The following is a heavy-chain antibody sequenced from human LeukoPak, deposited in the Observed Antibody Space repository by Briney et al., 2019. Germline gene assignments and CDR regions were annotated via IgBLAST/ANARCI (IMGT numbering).Heavy chain of an antibody. CDR2: IKSKTDGGTT. CDR1: GFTFSNAW. J-gene: IGHJ5*02. D-gene: IGHD5/OR15-5a*01. CDR3: TTEMIVYPPANPGWFDP. Sequence: GGSLRLSCAASGFTFSNAWMSWVRQAPGKGREWVGRIKSKTDGGTTDYAAPVKGRFTISRDDSKNTLYLQMNSLKTEDTAVYYCTTEMIVYPPANPGWFDPWGQGTLVTVSS. V-gene: IGHV3-15*01.